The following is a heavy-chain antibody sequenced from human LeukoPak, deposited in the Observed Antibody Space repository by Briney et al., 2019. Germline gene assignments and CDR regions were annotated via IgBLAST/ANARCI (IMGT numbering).Heavy chain of an antibody. V-gene: IGHV3-23*01. CDR2: ISGSGGST. J-gene: IGHJ4*02. CDR3: AKDLAWFGGSLATFGY. Sequence: GGALRLSCAASGFTFSSHGMSWVRQAPGKGLEWVSAISGSGGSTYYADSVKGRFTISRDNAKNSLYLQMNSLRAEDTAVYYCAKDLAWFGGSLATFGYWGQGTLATVSS. CDR1: GFTFSSHG. D-gene: IGHD3-10*01.